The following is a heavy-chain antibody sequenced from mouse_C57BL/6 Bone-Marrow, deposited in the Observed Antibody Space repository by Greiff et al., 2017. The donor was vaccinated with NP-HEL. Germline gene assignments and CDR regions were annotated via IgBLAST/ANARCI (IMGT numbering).Heavy chain of an antibody. V-gene: IGHV1-81*01. CDR1: GYTFTSYG. Sequence: QVQLKQSGAELARPGASVKLSCKASGYTFTSYGISWVKQRTGQGLEWIGEIYPTSGNTYYNEKFKGKATLTADKSSSTAYMELRSLTSEDSAVYFCAREGNGGWFAYWGQGTLVTVSA. CDR3: AREGNGGWFAY. J-gene: IGHJ3*01. CDR2: IYPTSGNT.